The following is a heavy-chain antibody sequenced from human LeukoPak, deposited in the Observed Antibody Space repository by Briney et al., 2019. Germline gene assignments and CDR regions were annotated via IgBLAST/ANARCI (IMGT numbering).Heavy chain of an antibody. CDR1: GFTFSSYN. CDR3: AELGITMIGGV. D-gene: IGHD3-10*02. Sequence: GGSLRLSCAASGFTFSSYNMSWVRQAPGKGLEWVSAISGSGGSTYYADSVKGRFTISRDNAKNSLYLQMNSLRAEDTAVYYCAELGITMIGGVWGKGTTVTISS. V-gene: IGHV3-23*01. CDR2: ISGSGGST. J-gene: IGHJ6*04.